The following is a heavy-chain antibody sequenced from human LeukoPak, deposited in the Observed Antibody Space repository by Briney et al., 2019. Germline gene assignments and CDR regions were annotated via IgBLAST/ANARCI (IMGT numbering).Heavy chain of an antibody. CDR3: ARVGYYGSGNTYYMDV. D-gene: IGHD3-10*01. J-gene: IGHJ6*03. V-gene: IGHV1-69*05. Sequence: SVKVSCKASGGTFNSYAISWVRQAPGQGLEWMGGIIPMFGTANYAQKFQGRVTITTDESTSTAYMELSSLRSEDTAVYYCARVGYYGSGNTYYMDVWGKGTTVTVSS. CDR1: GGTFNSYA. CDR2: IIPMFGTA.